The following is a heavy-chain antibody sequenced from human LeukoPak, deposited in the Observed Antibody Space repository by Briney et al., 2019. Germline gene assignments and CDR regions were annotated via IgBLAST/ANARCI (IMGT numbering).Heavy chain of an antibody. CDR3: ARWTWFGVVVFGY. J-gene: IGHJ4*02. V-gene: IGHV1-2*02. Sequence: ASVNLSCTVSGYTLTELSMHWVRQAPGQGLEWMGWINPNSGGTNYAQEFQGRVTMTRDTSISTAYMELSRLRSDNTAVYYCARWTWFGVVVFGYGGEGTLVTVS. D-gene: IGHD3-10*01. CDR1: GYTLTELS. CDR2: INPNSGGT.